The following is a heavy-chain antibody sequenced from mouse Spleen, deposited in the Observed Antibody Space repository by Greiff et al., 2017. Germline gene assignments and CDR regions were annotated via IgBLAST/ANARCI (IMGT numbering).Heavy chain of an antibody. V-gene: IGHV1-64*01. CDR1: GYTFTSYW. CDR2: IHPNSGST. CDR3: ASEDSSGPFAY. D-gene: IGHD3-2*01. Sequence: VQLQQSGAELVKPGASVKLSCKASGYTFTSYWMHWVKQRPGQGLEWIGMIHPNSGSTNYNEKFKSKATLTVDKSSSTAYMQLSSLTSEDSAVYYCASEDSSGPFAYWGQGTLVTVSA. J-gene: IGHJ3*01.